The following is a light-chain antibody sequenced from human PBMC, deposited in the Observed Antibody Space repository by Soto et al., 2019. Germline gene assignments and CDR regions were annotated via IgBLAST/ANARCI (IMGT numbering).Light chain of an antibody. CDR1: QDITNY. CDR2: DAS. J-gene: IGKJ4*01. V-gene: IGKV1-33*01. Sequence: DIQMTQSPSSLSASVGDRVTITCRASQDITNYLNWYQQKSGKAPKLLIYDASDLEPGVPSRFSGSGSGTDFTFTINSLQPEDIATYYCQQYDNLPLTFGGGTKVDIK. CDR3: QQYDNLPLT.